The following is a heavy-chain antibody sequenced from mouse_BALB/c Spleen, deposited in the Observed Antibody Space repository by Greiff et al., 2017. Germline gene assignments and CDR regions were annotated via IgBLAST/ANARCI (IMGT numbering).Heavy chain of an antibody. CDR1: GYSITSDYA. Sequence: EVQGVESGPGLVKPSQSLSLTCTVTGYSITSDYAWNWIRQFPGNQLEWMGYISYSGSTSYNPSLKSRISITRDTSKNQFFLQLNSVTTEDTATYYCARRSRNWYFDVWGAGTTVTVSS. CDR3: ARRSRNWYFDV. CDR2: ISYSGST. J-gene: IGHJ1*01. V-gene: IGHV3-2*02.